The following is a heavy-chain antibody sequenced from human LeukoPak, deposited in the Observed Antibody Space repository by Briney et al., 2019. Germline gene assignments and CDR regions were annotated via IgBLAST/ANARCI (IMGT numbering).Heavy chain of an antibody. CDR2: IYTGGST. CDR1: GFSVRSNY. Sequence: GGSLRLSCAASGFSVRSNYMSWVRQAPGKGLEWVSVIYTGGSTYYADSVKDRFTIPRDNSKNTLYLQMNSLRAEDTAVYYCARVEIGWFDSWGQGTLVTVSS. CDR3: ARVEIGWFDS. V-gene: IGHV3-53*01. J-gene: IGHJ5*01.